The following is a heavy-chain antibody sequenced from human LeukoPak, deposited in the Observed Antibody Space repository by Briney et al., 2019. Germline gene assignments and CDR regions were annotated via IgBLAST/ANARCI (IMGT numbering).Heavy chain of an antibody. D-gene: IGHD5-18*01. J-gene: IGHJ2*01. V-gene: IGHV4-59*01. CDR1: GGSITSYY. CDR3: ARRRGYSYGPWYFDL. Sequence: SETLSLTCTVSGGSITSYYWSWVRQPPGKGLEWIGYIYYSGSTNYNPSLKSRVTISVDTSKNQFSLKLSSVTAADTAVYYCARRRGYSYGPWYFDLWGRGTLVTVSS. CDR2: IYYSGST.